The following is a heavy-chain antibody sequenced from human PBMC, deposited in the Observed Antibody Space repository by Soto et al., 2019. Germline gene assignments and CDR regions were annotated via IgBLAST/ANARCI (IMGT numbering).Heavy chain of an antibody. Sequence: QVQLVESGGGMVQPGRSLRLSCAASGFTFSSYAMHWVRQAPGKGLEWVAVISYDGSNKYYADSVKGRFTISRDNSKNTLYLQMNSLRAEDTAVYYCATAAQAYYFDYWGQGTLVTVSS. J-gene: IGHJ4*02. V-gene: IGHV3-30-3*01. CDR2: ISYDGSNK. CDR1: GFTFSSYA. CDR3: ATAAQAYYFDY.